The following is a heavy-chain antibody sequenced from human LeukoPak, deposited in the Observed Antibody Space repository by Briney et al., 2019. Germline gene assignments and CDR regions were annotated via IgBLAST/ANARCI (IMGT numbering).Heavy chain of an antibody. Sequence: SETLSLTCAVYGGSFSGYYWSWIRQPPGKGLEWIGEINHSGSTNYNPSLKSRVTISVDTSKNQFSLKLSSVTAADTAVYYCARSSLREPAMDVWGQGTTVTVSS. J-gene: IGHJ6*02. D-gene: IGHD1-26*01. CDR1: GGSFSGYY. CDR3: ARSSLREPAMDV. CDR2: INHSGST. V-gene: IGHV4-34*01.